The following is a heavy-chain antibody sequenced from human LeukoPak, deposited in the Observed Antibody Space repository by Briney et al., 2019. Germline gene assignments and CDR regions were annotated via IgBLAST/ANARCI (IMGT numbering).Heavy chain of an antibody. V-gene: IGHV3-21*01. CDR1: GFTFSSYS. Sequence: GGSLRLSCAASGFTFSSYSMNWVRQAPGKGLEWVSSISSSSSYIYYADSVKGRFTISRDNAKNSLYLQMNSLRAEDTAVYYFARGGYEGYYFDYWGQGTLVTVSS. CDR3: ARGGYEGYYFDY. J-gene: IGHJ4*02. D-gene: IGHD5-12*01. CDR2: ISSSSSYI.